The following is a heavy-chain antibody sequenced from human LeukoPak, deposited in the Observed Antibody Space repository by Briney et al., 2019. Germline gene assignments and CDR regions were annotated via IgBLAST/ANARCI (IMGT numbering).Heavy chain of an antibody. CDR2: TYYRSKWYN. V-gene: IGHV6-1*01. CDR3: ARAKVWGGSYYGYYYYGMDV. J-gene: IGHJ6*02. Sequence: SQTLSLTCAISGDSVSSNSAAWNWIRQSPSRGLEWLGRTYYRSKWYNDYAVSVKSRITINPDTSKNQFSLQLNSVTPEDTAVYYCARAKVWGGSYYGYYYYGMDVWGQGTTVTVSS. D-gene: IGHD1-26*01. CDR1: GDSVSSNSAA.